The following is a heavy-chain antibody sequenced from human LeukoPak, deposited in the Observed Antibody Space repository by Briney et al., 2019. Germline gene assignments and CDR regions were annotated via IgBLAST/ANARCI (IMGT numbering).Heavy chain of an antibody. CDR3: ARGYYDSSYDAFDI. Sequence: PGGSLRLSCAASGFTFSIYGMGWVRQAPGKGLEWVSSISSSSSYIYYADSVKGRFTISRDNAKNSLYLQMNSLRAEDTAVYYCARGYYDSSYDAFDIWGQGTMVTVSS. J-gene: IGHJ3*02. V-gene: IGHV3-21*01. CDR2: ISSSSSYI. D-gene: IGHD3-22*01. CDR1: GFTFSIYG.